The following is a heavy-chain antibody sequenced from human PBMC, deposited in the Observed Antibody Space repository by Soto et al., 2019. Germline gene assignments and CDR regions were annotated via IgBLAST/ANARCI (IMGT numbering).Heavy chain of an antibody. CDR2: IYYSGST. CDR1: GGSISSYY. CDR3: ARTKYGDYDY. J-gene: IGHJ4*02. V-gene: IGHV4-59*01. Sequence: SETLSLTCTVSGGSISSYYWSWIRQPPGKGLEWIGYIYYSGSTNYNPSLKSRVTISVDTSKNQFSLKLSSVTAADTAVYYCARTKYGDYDYWGQGTLVTVSS. D-gene: IGHD4-17*01.